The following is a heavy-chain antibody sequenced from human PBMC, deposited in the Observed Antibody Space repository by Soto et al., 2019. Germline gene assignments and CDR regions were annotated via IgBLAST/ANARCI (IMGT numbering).Heavy chain of an antibody. D-gene: IGHD3-10*01. CDR1: GVSVSSAYYY. CDR2: ISYSGGT. V-gene: IGHV4-61*01. J-gene: IGHJ4*02. CDR3: ARFYGSGTNEIFDY. Sequence: SETLSLTYSVSGVSVSSAYYYWSWVRQPPGKGLEWIGLISYSGGTNYNPSLKSRVTMSIDTSRNQFSLNLNSVTAADTAVYYCARFYGSGTNEIFDYWGQGALVTVSP.